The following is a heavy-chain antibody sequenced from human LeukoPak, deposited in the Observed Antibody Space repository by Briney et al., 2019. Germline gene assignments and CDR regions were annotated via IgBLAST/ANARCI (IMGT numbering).Heavy chain of an antibody. D-gene: IGHD4-23*01. Sequence: PGGSLRLSCAASGFTFSTYAMSWVRQAPGKGLEWVSAISGSGGSTYYADSVKGRFTISRDSSKNTLYLQMNRLRAEDTAVYYCAKDPDPHYGANSDYFDSWGQGTLVTVSS. CDR3: AKDPDPHYGANSDYFDS. CDR2: ISGSGGST. V-gene: IGHV3-23*01. CDR1: GFTFSTYA. J-gene: IGHJ4*02.